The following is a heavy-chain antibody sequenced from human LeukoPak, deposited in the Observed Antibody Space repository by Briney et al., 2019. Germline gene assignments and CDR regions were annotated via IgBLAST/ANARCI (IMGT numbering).Heavy chain of an antibody. J-gene: IGHJ4*02. Sequence: SETLSLTCTVSGDSISISSYCWGWIRQAPGKGLEWIGSIYYSGSTYYNPSLKSRVTISVDTSKNHFSLKLSSVTAADTAVYHWARQHYDTSGYNDYWAQGTLVTVSS. CDR1: GDSISISSYC. D-gene: IGHD3-22*01. CDR3: ARQHYDTSGYNDY. V-gene: IGHV4-39*01. CDR2: IYYSGST.